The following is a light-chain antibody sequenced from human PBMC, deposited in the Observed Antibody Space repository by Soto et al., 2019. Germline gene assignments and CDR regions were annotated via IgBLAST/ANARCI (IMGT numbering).Light chain of an antibody. CDR3: QQLNSYPWT. CDR2: AAS. CDR1: QGISCS. J-gene: IGKJ1*01. V-gene: IGKV1-9*01. Sequence: DIQLTQSPSFLSASVGDRVTITCRASQGISCSLAWFQQSPGKAPKVLIYAASTLQSGVPSRFSGSGSGTEFTLTISSLQPEDFATYFCQQLNSYPWTFGQGTKVEIK.